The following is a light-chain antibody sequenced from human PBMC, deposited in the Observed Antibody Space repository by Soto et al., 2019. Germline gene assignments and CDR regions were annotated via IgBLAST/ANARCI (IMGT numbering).Light chain of an antibody. CDR3: QKYNSSPT. Sequence: DIQMTQSPSSLSASVGDRVTITCRASQGISSYLAWNQQKPGKGPKLLIYAASTLQTGVPSRFSGSRSGTDFTLTISSLQPEDVATYYCQKYNSSPTFGQGTRLEIK. CDR2: AAS. V-gene: IGKV1-27*01. CDR1: QGISSY. J-gene: IGKJ5*01.